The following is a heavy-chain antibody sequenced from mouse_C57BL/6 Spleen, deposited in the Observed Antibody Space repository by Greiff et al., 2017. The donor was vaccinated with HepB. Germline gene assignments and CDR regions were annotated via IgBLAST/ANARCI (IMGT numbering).Heavy chain of an antibody. D-gene: IGHD2-4*01. CDR2: FYPGSGSI. CDR3: ARHEESTYYDNDGDYFDY. J-gene: IGHJ2*01. V-gene: IGHV1-62-2*01. Sequence: QVQLQQSGAELVKPGASVKLSCKASGYTFTEYTIHWVKQRSGQGLEWIGWFYPGSGSIKYNEKFKDKATLTADKSSSTVYMELSRLTSEDSAVYFCARHEESTYYDNDGDYFDYWGQGTTLTVSS. CDR1: GYTFTEYT.